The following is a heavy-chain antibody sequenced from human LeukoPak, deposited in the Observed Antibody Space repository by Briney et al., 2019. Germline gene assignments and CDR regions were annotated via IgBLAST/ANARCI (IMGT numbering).Heavy chain of an antibody. CDR3: ATINFRTYYYMDV. J-gene: IGHJ6*03. Sequence: GGSLRLSCAASGFTFSSYGMSWARQAPGKGLEWVSAISGSGGSTYYADSVKGRFTISRDNSKNTLYLQMNSLRAEDTAVYYCATINFRTYYYMDVWGKGTTVTISS. CDR1: GFTFSSYG. V-gene: IGHV3-23*01. D-gene: IGHD2/OR15-2a*01. CDR2: ISGSGGST.